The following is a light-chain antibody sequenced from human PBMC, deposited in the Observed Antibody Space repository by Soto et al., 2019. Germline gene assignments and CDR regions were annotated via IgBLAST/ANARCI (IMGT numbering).Light chain of an antibody. V-gene: IGLV2-14*03. Sequence: QSALTQPASVSGSPGQSITISCTGASSDVGHYNYVSWYQQHPGKAPKLLIYDVSNRPSGVSNRLSGSKSGNTASLTISGLQPEDESDYYCCSFSSNTLLFGGGTKVTVL. CDR3: CSFSSNTLL. J-gene: IGLJ2*01. CDR1: SSDVGHYNY. CDR2: DVS.